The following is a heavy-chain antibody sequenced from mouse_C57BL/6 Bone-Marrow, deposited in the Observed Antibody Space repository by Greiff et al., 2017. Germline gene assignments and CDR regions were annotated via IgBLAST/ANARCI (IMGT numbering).Heavy chain of an antibody. Sequence: VQLQQPGAELVQPGASVKLSCKASGYTFTSYWMQWVKQRPGQGLEWIGEIDPSDSYTNYNQKFKGKATLTVETSSSTAYMQLSSLTSEDSAVYYCERSDYGNYDAMYYWGQGTSVTVSA. J-gene: IGHJ4*01. CDR3: ERSDYGNYDAMYY. V-gene: IGHV1-50*01. CDR1: GYTFTSYW. CDR2: IDPSDSYT. D-gene: IGHD2-1*01.